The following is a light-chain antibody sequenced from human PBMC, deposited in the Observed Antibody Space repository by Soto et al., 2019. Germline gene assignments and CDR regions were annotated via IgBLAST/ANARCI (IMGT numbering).Light chain of an antibody. Sequence: QSALTQPPSASGSPGQSVTISCSGFSSDVGSYNLISWFQQRPGRAPKLLIYEVTKRPSGVPDRFSGFKSGNTASLTVSGLQPEDEADYYCSSYAGSNNFVFGTGTKVTVL. J-gene: IGLJ1*01. V-gene: IGLV2-8*01. CDR1: SSDVGSYNL. CDR2: EVT. CDR3: SSYAGSNNFV.